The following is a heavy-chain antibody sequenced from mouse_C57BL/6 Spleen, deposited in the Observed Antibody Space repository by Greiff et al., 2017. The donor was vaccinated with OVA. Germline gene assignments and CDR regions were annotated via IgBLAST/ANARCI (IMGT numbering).Heavy chain of an antibody. CDR2: INPNYGTT. Sequence: EVKLMESGPELVKPGASVKISCKASGYSFTDYNMNWVKQSNGKSLEWIGVINPNYGTTSYNQKFKGKATLTVDQSSSTAYMQLNSLTSEDSAVYYCARDSSNLSWFADWGQGTLVTVSA. V-gene: IGHV1-39*01. D-gene: IGHD2-5*01. J-gene: IGHJ3*01. CDR3: ARDSSNLSWFAD. CDR1: GYSFTDYN.